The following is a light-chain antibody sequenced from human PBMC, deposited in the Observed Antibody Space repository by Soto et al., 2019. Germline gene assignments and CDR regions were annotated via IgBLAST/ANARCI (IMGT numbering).Light chain of an antibody. V-gene: IGKV3-20*01. CDR1: QSVGSSY. Sequence: EMVLTQSPGTLSLSPGERATLSCSASQSVGSSYLAWYQQKPGQAPRVLIYEASSRATCIPDRFSGSGSGTDFTLTSSRLEPADFAVYYVQQYDTLPVSFGGATKVDIK. CDR3: QQYDTLPVS. CDR2: EAS. J-gene: IGKJ3*01.